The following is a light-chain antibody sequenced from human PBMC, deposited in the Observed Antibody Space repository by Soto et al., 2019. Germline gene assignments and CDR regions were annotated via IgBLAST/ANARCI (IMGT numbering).Light chain of an antibody. CDR3: QQRSNWPPWT. CDR1: QNVNNY. J-gene: IGKJ1*01. CDR2: DAS. Sequence: EIVLTQSPATLYLSPGERATLSCRASQNVNNYITWYQQQPGQAPRVLLYDASNRATGVPARFSGSGSGTDFTLTIGSLEPEDFAVYYCQQRSNWPPWTFGQGTQLEIK. V-gene: IGKV3-11*01.